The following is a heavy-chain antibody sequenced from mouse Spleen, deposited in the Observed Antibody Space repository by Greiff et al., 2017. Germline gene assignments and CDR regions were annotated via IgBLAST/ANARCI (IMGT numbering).Heavy chain of an antibody. V-gene: IGHV3-2*02. Sequence: ESGPGLVKPSQSLSLTCTVTGYSITSDYAWNWIRQFPGNKLEWMGYISYSGSTSYNPSLKSRISITRDTSKNQFFLQLNSVTTEDTATYYCARYYRYWFAYWGQGTLVTVSA. CDR1: GYSITSDYA. J-gene: IGHJ3*01. D-gene: IGHD2-14*01. CDR3: ARYYRYWFAY. CDR2: ISYSGST.